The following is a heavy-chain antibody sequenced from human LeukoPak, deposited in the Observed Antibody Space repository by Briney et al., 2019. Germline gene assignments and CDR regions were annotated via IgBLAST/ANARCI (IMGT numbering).Heavy chain of an antibody. CDR3: AKDRGLAVADSKVGFDY. V-gene: IGHV3-48*03. J-gene: IGHJ4*02. CDR1: GFTFSSYE. CDR2: ISTSGSTI. D-gene: IGHD6-19*01. Sequence: GGSLRLSCAASGFTFSSYEMNWVRQAPGKGLEWVSYISTSGSTIYYADSVKGRFTISRDNAKNSLYLQMNSLRAEDTAVYYCAKDRGLAVADSKVGFDYWGPGTLVTVSS.